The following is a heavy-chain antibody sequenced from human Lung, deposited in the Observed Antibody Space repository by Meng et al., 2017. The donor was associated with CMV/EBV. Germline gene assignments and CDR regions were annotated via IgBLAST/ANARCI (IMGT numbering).Heavy chain of an antibody. J-gene: IGHJ6*02. V-gene: IGHV3-21*01. CDR2: ITDTSSYI. Sequence: ESLVISFSASGFTFSSYSMNLVLQAPGKGLEWGSSITDTSSYIHYVDSLKGRFTISRDNAKNSLYLQMNSLRVEDTAVYYCSRDWRSCADGGCITVFHVPDVWXQGAXVTVAS. D-gene: IGHD1-14*01. CDR1: GFTFSSYS. CDR3: SRDWRSCADGGCITVFHVPDV.